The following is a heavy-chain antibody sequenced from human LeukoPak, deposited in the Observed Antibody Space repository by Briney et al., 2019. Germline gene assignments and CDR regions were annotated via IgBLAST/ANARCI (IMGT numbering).Heavy chain of an antibody. CDR3: ARGEDTAMVNDYFDY. D-gene: IGHD5-18*01. J-gene: IGHJ4*02. V-gene: IGHV3-48*01. CDR2: ISSSSSTI. Sequence: PGGSLRLPCAASGFTFSSYSMNWVRQAPGKGLEWVSYISSSSSTIYYADSVKGRFTISRDNAKNSLYLQMNSLRAEDTAVYYCARGEDTAMVNDYFDYWGQGTLVTVSS. CDR1: GFTFSSYS.